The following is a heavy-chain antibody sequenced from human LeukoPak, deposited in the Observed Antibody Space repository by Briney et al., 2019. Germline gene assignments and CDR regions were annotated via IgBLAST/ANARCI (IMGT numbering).Heavy chain of an antibody. CDR3: ARDTWYSNSWLHAFDI. Sequence: GGSLRLSCAASGFTVSGSYVSWVRQAPGRGLEWFSFINSNSRTIYYADSVKGRFTISRDNAKNSLYLQMDSLRAEDTGLYYCARDTWYSNSWLHAFDIWGRGTMVTVSS. D-gene: IGHD6-13*01. CDR1: GFTVSGSY. J-gene: IGHJ3*02. V-gene: IGHV3-48*01. CDR2: INSNSRTI.